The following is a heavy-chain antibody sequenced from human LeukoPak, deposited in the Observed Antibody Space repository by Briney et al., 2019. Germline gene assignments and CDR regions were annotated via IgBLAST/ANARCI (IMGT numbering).Heavy chain of an antibody. D-gene: IGHD6-13*01. Sequence: PGGSLRLSCAASGFPFSSYSMTWVRQAPGKGLEWEANIKPDGTTKFYVDSVKGRFTISRDNALNSLYLQMNSLRAEDTAIYYCARPIPYGTTWYGRSDYWGQGTLVTVSS. V-gene: IGHV3-7*03. CDR2: IKPDGTTK. CDR1: GFPFSSYS. J-gene: IGHJ4*02. CDR3: ARPIPYGTTWYGRSDY.